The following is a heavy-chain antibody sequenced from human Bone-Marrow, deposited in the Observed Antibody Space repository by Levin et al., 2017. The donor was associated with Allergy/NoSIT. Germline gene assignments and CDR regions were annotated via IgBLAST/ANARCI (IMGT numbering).Heavy chain of an antibody. V-gene: IGHV4-39*07. D-gene: IGHD1-26*01. J-gene: IGHJ4*02. CDR1: GGSVNSSTYY. CDR2: IYYSGST. CDR3: GCGGASTTDY. Sequence: SQTLSLTCTVSGGSVNSSTYYWGWIRQPPGKGLEWIGSIYYSGSTYYNSSLTSRVTISLDTSKNQFSLKLSSVTAADTATYYYGCGGASTTDYWGQGTLVTVSS.